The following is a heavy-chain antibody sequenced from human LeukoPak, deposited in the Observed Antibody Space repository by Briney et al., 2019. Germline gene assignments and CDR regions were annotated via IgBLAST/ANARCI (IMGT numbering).Heavy chain of an antibody. Sequence: GGSLRLSCAASGFEFSVFGMSWVRQAPGKGLEWVSSVGGGDTYYADSVKGRFTISRDNSKNTIFLQMNSLRAEDTAVYYCAKDQGYSGYGPGDSWGQGTLVTVSS. CDR2: SVGGGDT. V-gene: IGHV3-23*01. CDR1: GFEFSVFG. D-gene: IGHD5-12*01. J-gene: IGHJ4*02. CDR3: AKDQGYSGYGPGDS.